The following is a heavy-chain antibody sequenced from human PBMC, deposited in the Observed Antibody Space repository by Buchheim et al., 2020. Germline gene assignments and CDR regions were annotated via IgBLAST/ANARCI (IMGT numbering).Heavy chain of an antibody. CDR3: AKAPKTYYDFWSGYSGNDY. Sequence: VQLVESGGGLVQPGGSLRLSCAASGFTFSSYGMHWVRQAPGKGLEWVAVISYDGSNKYYADSVKGRFTISRDNSKNTLYLQMNSLRAEDTAVYYCAKAPKTYYDFWSGYSGNDYWGQGTL. CDR1: GFTFSSYG. CDR2: ISYDGSNK. D-gene: IGHD3-3*01. V-gene: IGHV3-30*18. J-gene: IGHJ4*02.